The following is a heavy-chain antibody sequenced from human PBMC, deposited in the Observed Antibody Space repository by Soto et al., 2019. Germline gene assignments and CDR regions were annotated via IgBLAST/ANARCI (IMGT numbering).Heavy chain of an antibody. Sequence: PSGTLSLTCAVYGGSFSGYYWSWIRQPPGKGLEWIGYIYYSGSTYYNPSLKSRVTISVDTSKNQFSLKLSSVTAADTAVYYCARDRVGALDVWGQGTTVTVSS. D-gene: IGHD1-26*01. CDR3: ARDRVGALDV. V-gene: IGHV4-30-4*08. CDR2: IYYSGST. CDR1: GGSFSGYY. J-gene: IGHJ6*02.